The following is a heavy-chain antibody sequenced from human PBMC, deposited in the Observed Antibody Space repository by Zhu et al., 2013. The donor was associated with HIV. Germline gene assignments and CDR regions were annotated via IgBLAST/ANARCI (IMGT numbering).Heavy chain of an antibody. CDR2: INPYNSDT. V-gene: IGHV1-2*06. CDR3: ARGGQVITGDRLLGDY. J-gene: IGHJ4*02. Sequence: QEQLVQSGADMKKPGDSVTISCQTSGYSFTSYYVNWVRQAPGQGPEWIGRINPYNSDTDYGHLFRERVTLTRDPSIRTAFLDLRRLTSNDTAVYYCARGGQVITGDRLLGDYWGQGALVTVSS. CDR1: GYSFTSYY. D-gene: IGHD3-16*01.